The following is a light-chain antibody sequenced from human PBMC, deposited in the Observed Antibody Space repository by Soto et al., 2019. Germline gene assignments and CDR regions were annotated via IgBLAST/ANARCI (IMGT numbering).Light chain of an antibody. V-gene: IGKV1-17*03. J-gene: IGKJ1*01. CDR1: QPISNY. CDR2: AAS. Sequence: DIQMTQSPSAMSSSVGDRVIITCRSSQPISNYLAWFQQKPGQAPKRLIYAASTLQSGVPSRFSGSGSGTEFSLTIDTLEPEDFATYFCLQHKSYQWTFGQGTKVDIK. CDR3: LQHKSYQWT.